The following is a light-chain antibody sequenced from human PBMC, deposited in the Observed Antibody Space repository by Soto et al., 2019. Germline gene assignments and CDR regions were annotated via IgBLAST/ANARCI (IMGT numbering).Light chain of an antibody. Sequence: EIVLTQSPGTLSLSPGERATLSCRASQSVSSSYLAWYQQKPGQAPRLRIYGASSRATGIPDRFSGSGSGTDFTLTLSRLEPEDFAVYYCQQYGSSPPITFGQGTRLEIK. CDR1: QSVSSSY. CDR3: QQYGSSPPIT. J-gene: IGKJ5*01. CDR2: GAS. V-gene: IGKV3-20*01.